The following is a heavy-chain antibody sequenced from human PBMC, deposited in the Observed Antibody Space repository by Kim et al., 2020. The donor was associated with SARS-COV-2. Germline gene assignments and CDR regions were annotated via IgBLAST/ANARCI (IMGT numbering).Heavy chain of an antibody. CDR2: IFYSGST. D-gene: IGHD4-17*01. CDR1: GGSISSYY. J-gene: IGHJ4*02. Sequence: SETLSLTCTVSGGSISSYYWSWIRQPPGKGLEWIGYIFYSGSTNSNPSLKSRVTISVDTSKSQFSLTLTSVTAADTAVYYCAGYHGDYVGYFDHWGQGTLVTVSS. CDR3: AGYHGDYVGYFDH. V-gene: IGHV4-59*13.